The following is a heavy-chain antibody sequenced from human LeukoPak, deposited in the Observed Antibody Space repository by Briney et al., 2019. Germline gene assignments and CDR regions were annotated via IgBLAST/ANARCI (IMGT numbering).Heavy chain of an antibody. D-gene: IGHD3-9*01. CDR1: GYTFTSSG. CDR3: ARGQAPILTGYDTDAFDI. J-gene: IGHJ3*02. CDR2: ISAHNGNT. V-gene: IGHV1-18*01. Sequence: ASAKDSSKASGYTFTSSGSSWVRHTLRQGREWMGWISAHNGNTNYAQKPQGRVSMTTDTSTSTAYIELTSLRSDDTAVYYCARGQAPILTGYDTDAFDIWGQGTMVTVSS.